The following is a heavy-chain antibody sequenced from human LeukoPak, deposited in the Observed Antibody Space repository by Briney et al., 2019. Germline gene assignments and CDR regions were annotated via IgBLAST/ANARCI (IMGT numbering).Heavy chain of an antibody. CDR2: IYYSGST. CDR1: GGSISSHY. V-gene: IGHV4-59*11. CDR3: ARLNYYDSRGYYYGEFDY. J-gene: IGHJ4*02. D-gene: IGHD3-22*01. Sequence: SETLSLTCTVSGGSISSHYWSWIRQPPGKGLEWIGYIYYSGSTNYNPSLKSRVTISVDTSKNQFSLKLSSVTAADTAVYYCARLNYYDSRGYYYGEFDYWGQGTLVTVSS.